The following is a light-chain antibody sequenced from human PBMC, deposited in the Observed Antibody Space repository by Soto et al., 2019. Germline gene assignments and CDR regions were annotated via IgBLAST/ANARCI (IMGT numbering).Light chain of an antibody. V-gene: IGKV3-15*01. CDR2: RAS. CDR3: QQYHHWPPIT. CDR1: QSVSSN. Sequence: EIVMTQSPGTLSVSPGERATLSCRASQSVSSNLAWYQQKPGQSPRLLIFRASTRASGIPARFSGSGSGTEFTLTISSLQSEDFAVYYCQQYHHWPPITFGQGTRLEIK. J-gene: IGKJ5*01.